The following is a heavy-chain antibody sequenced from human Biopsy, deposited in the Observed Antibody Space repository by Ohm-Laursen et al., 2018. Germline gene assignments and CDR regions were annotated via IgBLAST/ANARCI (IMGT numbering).Heavy chain of an antibody. CDR3: ARDRGYYSDRTVPGYFDL. Sequence: GTLSLTCTVSGDSISSYYWSWIRQPPGKGLEWIGYVYYTGSTDYNPSLQSRVTISVDTSKNHFSLRLWSVTPADTAIYYCARDRGYYSDRTVPGYFDLWGRGTLVTVSS. CDR2: VYYTGST. CDR1: GDSISSYY. D-gene: IGHD3-22*01. J-gene: IGHJ2*01. V-gene: IGHV4-59*01.